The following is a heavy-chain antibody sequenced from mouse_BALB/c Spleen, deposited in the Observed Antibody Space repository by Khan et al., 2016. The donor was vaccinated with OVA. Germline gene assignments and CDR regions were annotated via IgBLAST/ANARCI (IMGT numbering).Heavy chain of an antibody. CDR1: GFSLTGYG. D-gene: IGHD2-4*01. CDR2: IWGDGST. V-gene: IGHV2-6-7*01. CDR3: AREIYYDYAYYYAMDY. Sequence: VQLKQSGPGLVAPSQSLSITCTVSGFSLTGYGVNWVRQPPGKSLEWLGMIWGDGSTDYNSALKSRLSISKDNSKSQVFLKMNSLHTDDTARYYCAREIYYDYAYYYAMDYWGQGTSVTVSS. J-gene: IGHJ4*01.